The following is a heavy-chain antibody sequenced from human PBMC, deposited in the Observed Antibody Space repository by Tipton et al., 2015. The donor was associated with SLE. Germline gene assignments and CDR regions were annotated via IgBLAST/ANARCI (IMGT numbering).Heavy chain of an antibody. D-gene: IGHD3-10*01. CDR2: VWYDGSKK. CDR3: ARTGELSLDLDY. V-gene: IGHV3-33*01. CDR1: GFTFGDYA. Sequence: SLRLSCTASGFTFGDYAMSWVRQAPGKGLEWVAVVWYDGSKKYYADSMKGRFTISRDNSKNTLYLEMYSLGAEDTAVYYCARTGELSLDLDYWGLGTLVTVSS. J-gene: IGHJ4*02.